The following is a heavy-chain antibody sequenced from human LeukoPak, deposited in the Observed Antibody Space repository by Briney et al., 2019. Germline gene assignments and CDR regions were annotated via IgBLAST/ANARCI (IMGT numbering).Heavy chain of an antibody. D-gene: IGHD1-1*01. J-gene: IGHJ4*02. Sequence: PSETLSLTCAVYGGSFSGYYWCWIRQPPGKGLEWIGEINHSGSTNYNPSLKSRVTISVDTSKNQFSLKLSSVTAADTAVYYCARGLKRTGTTYYFDYWGQGTLVTVSS. CDR2: INHSGST. CDR3: ARGLKRTGTTYYFDY. V-gene: IGHV4-34*01. CDR1: GGSFSGYY.